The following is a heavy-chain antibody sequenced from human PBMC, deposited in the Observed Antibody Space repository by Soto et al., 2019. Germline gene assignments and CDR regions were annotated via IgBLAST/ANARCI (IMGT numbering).Heavy chain of an antibody. CDR2: IIPIFGPA. V-gene: IGHV1-69*12. CDR1: GGTFSSYA. Sequence: QVQLVQSGAEVKKPGSSVKVSCKASGGTFSSYAISWVRQAPGQGLEWMGGIIPIFGPANYAQKFQGRVTITADESTSTAYMELGSLRSEDTAVYYCATYPRGRGYYYGMDVWGQGTTVTVSS. CDR3: ATYPRGRGYYYGMDV. D-gene: IGHD3-16*01. J-gene: IGHJ6*02.